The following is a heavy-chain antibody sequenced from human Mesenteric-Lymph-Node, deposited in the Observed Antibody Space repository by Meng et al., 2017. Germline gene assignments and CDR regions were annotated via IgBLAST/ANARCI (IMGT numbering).Heavy chain of an antibody. J-gene: IGHJ4*02. CDR2: IYYSGST. D-gene: IGHD5-12*01. CDR3: ARDLGVATSIAGFVY. CDR1: GGSISSGDYY. V-gene: IGHV4-30-4*01. Sequence: QVQLQESGPGLVKPSQTLSLICTVPGGSISSGDYYWSWIHQPPGKGLEWIGYIYYSGSTYYNPSLKSRVTISVDTSKNQFSLRLSSVTAADTAVYYCARDLGVATSIAGFVYWGQGTLVTVSS.